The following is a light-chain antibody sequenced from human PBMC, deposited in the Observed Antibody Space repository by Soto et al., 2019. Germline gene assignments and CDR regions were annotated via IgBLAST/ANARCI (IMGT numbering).Light chain of an antibody. CDR3: TSYTTYSTLV. CDR1: SSDVGRYKY. Sequence: QSALTQPASVSGSPGQSITISCIGTSSDVGRYKYVSWYQQHPGKAPKLILYEVSNRPSGVSNRFSGSKSGNTASLTISGLQAEDEADYYCTSYTTYSTLVFGGGTKLTVL. CDR2: EVS. J-gene: IGLJ3*02. V-gene: IGLV2-14*01.